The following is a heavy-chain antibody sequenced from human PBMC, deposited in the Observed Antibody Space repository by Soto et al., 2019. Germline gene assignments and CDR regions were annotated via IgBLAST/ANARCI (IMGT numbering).Heavy chain of an antibody. CDR1: GGSISSSSYY. D-gene: IGHD5-12*01. Sequence: ETLSLTCTVSGGSISSSSYYWGWIRQPPGKGLEWIGSIYYSGSTYYNPSLKSRVTISVDTSKNQFSLKLSSVTAADTAVYYCARPAGAGVDIVATTNYFDYWGQGTLVTVSS. V-gene: IGHV4-39*01. CDR3: ARPAGAGVDIVATTNYFDY. J-gene: IGHJ4*02. CDR2: IYYSGST.